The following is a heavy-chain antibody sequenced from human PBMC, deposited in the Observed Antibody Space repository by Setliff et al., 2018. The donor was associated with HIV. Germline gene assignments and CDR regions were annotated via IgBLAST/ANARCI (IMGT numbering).Heavy chain of an antibody. D-gene: IGHD3-10*01. CDR1: GYAFTKYG. V-gene: IGHV1-18*04. CDR3: AREGLWFGDRGYFMDV. J-gene: IGHJ6*03. CDR2: IGADNGNT. Sequence: ASVKVSCKASGYAFTKYGIIWVRQAPGQGLEWMGWIGADNGNTNYAQKFQGRVTMTTDTSTSTVYMELGSLISDDTAVYYCAREGLWFGDRGYFMDVWGKGTAVTVSS.